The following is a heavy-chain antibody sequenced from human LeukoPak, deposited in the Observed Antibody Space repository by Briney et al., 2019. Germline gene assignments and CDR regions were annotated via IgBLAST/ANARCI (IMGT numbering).Heavy chain of an antibody. CDR2: IYYSGST. J-gene: IGHJ4*02. CDR1: GGSISSSSYY. D-gene: IGHD4-17*01. CDR3: ARTYGDYSFAFDY. V-gene: IGHV4-39*07. Sequence: SETLSLTCTVSGGSISSSSYYWGWIRRPPGKGLEWIGSIYYSGSTYYNPSLKSRVTISVDTSKNQFSLKLSSVTAADTAVYYCARTYGDYSFAFDYWGQGTLVTVSS.